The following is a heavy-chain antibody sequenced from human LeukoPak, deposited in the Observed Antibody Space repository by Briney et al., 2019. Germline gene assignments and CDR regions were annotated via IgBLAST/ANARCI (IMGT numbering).Heavy chain of an antibody. J-gene: IGHJ4*02. CDR3: ARGDSGYDYGFDN. V-gene: IGHV1-69*04. CDR1: GGTFSSYA. Sequence: SVKVSCKASGGTFSSYAISWVRQAPGQGLEWMGRIIPILGIANYAQKFQGRVTITADKSTSTAYMELRSLRSDDTAVYYCARGDSGYDYGFDNWGQGTLVTVSS. D-gene: IGHD5-12*01. CDR2: IIPILGIA.